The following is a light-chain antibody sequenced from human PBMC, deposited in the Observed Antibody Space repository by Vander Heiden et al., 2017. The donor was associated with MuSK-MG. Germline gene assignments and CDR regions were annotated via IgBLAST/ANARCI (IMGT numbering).Light chain of an antibody. CDR3: MIWHSSAVV. V-gene: IGLV5-45*01. J-gene: IGLJ2*01. CDR1: SGINVGVYR. CDR2: YKSDSDK. Sequence: QAVLTQPASLSASPGASASLPCTLRSGINVGVYRIYWYQQKPGSPPQYLLRYKSDSDKHLGSGVPSRFSGSKDASANAGILLISGLQSEDEADYYCMIWHSSAVVFGGGTKLTVL.